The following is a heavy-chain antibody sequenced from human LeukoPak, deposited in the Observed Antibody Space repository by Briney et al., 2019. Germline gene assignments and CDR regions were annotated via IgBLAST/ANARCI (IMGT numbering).Heavy chain of an antibody. CDR3: ARGYCRGGSCYYFDL. CDR1: GGSITNYY. D-gene: IGHD2-15*01. CDR2: IYYTGST. Sequence: SETLSLTCTLSGGSITNYYWNWIRQPPGKGLEWIGFIYYTGSTNYNPSLKSRVTISLDTSKNQFSLRLNSVTAADTAVYYCARGYCRGGSCYYFDLWGRGTLATVSS. J-gene: IGHJ2*01. V-gene: IGHV4-59*13.